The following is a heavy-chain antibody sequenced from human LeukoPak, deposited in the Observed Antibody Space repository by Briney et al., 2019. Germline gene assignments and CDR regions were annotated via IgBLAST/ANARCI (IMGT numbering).Heavy chain of an antibody. CDR1: GGSISNYY. CDR3: ARDLRAVAGSFDY. CDR2: IYTSGST. V-gene: IGHV4-4*07. J-gene: IGHJ4*02. Sequence: PSEALSLTCTVPGGSISNYYWTWIRQPAGKGLEWIGRIYTSGSTNYSPSLKSRVTMSVDTSKNQFSMKLSSVTAADTAVYYCARDLRAVAGSFDYWGQGTLVTVSS. D-gene: IGHD6-19*01.